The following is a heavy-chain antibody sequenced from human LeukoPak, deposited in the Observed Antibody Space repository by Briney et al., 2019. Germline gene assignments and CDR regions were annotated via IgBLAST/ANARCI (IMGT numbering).Heavy chain of an antibody. J-gene: IGHJ3*02. CDR2: ISAYNGNT. D-gene: IGHD2-2*02. V-gene: IGHV1-18*01. CDR1: GYTFTSYD. CDR3: ARVPPPIVVVPAAIPGVGVFDI. Sequence: ASVKVSCKASGYTFTSYDINWVRQAPGQGLEWMGWISAYNGNTNYAQKLQGRVTMTTDTSTSTAYMELRSLRSDDTAVYYCARVPPPIVVVPAAIPGVGVFDIWAQGTMVTVSS.